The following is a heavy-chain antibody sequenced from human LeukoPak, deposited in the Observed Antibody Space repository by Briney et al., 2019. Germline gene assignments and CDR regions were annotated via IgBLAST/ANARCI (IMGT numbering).Heavy chain of an antibody. J-gene: IGHJ3*02. CDR2: IYYSGST. CDR3: ARGLGNAFDI. Sequence: PSEPLSLTCTVSGGSISSYYWSWIRQPPGKGLEWIGYIYYSGSTNYNPSLKSRVTISVDTSKNQFSLKLSSVTAADTAVYYCARGLGNAFDIWGQGTMVTVSS. V-gene: IGHV4-59*01. CDR1: GGSISSYY. D-gene: IGHD3-22*01.